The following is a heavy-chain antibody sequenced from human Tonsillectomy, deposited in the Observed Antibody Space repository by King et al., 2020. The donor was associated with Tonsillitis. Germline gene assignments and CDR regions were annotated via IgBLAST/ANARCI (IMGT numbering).Heavy chain of an antibody. V-gene: IGHV1-18*04. CDR2: ISAYNGNT. Sequence: VQLVESGAEVKKPGASVKVSCKASGYTFTSYGISWVRQAPGQGLEWMGWISAYNGNTNYAQKLQGRVTMTTDTSTSTAYMELRSLRSDDTAVYYCASFTQLGYSSSWYADYWGQGTLVTVSS. CDR3: ASFTQLGYSSSWYADY. J-gene: IGHJ4*02. D-gene: IGHD6-13*01. CDR1: GYTFTSYG.